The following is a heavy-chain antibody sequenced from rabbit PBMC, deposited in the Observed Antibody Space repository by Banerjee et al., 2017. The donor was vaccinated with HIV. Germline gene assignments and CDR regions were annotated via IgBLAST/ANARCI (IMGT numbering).Heavy chain of an antibody. CDR3: AKRTYNYLNP. D-gene: IGHD1-1*01. Sequence: QQQLEESGGGLVKPGGTLTLTCKGSGIDFSSYYYMCWVRQAPGKGLELIACIYTASSSSKYYASWAKGRFTISRSTSLNTVDLKMTSLTAADTATYFCAKRTYNYLNPWGPGTLVTVS. CDR1: GIDFSSYYY. V-gene: IGHV1S43*01. J-gene: IGHJ2*01. CDR2: IYTASSSSK.